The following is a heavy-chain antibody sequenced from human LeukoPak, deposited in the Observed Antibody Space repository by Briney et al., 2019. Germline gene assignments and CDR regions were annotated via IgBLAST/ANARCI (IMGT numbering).Heavy chain of an antibody. CDR1: GYSFTSYW. Sequence: PGESLRISCKGSGYSFTSYWISWVRQMPGKGLEWMGRIDPSDSYTNYSPSFQGHVTISADKSISTAYLQWSSLKASDTAMYYCARHNGFGELYYGWFDPGGQGTLVTVSS. J-gene: IGHJ5*02. D-gene: IGHD3-10*01. V-gene: IGHV5-10-1*01. CDR2: IDPSDSYT. CDR3: ARHNGFGELYYGWFDP.